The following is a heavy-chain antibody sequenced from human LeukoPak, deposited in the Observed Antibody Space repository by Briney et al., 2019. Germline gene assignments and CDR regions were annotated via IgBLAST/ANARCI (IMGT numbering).Heavy chain of an antibody. J-gene: IGHJ6*02. D-gene: IGHD5-18*01. CDR1: GGSFSGYY. CDR2: INHSGST. Sequence: SETLSLTCAVYGGSFSGYYWSWIRQPPGKGLEWIGEINHSGSTNYNPSLKSRVTISVDTSKNQLSLKLSSVTAADTAVYYCARVRYSYGYTYYYYGMDVWGQGTTVTVSS. V-gene: IGHV4-34*01. CDR3: ARVRYSYGYTYYYYGMDV.